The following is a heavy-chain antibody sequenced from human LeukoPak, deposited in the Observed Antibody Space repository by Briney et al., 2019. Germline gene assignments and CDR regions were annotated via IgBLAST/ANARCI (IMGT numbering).Heavy chain of an antibody. CDR2: FSPNSGGT. CDR1: GYPFTAYY. J-gene: IGHJ5*02. D-gene: IGHD3-3*01. Sequence: GASVKVSCKASGYPFTAYYIHWIRQAPGQGVEWMGWFSPNSGGTKYAQKFQGRGTMTRDTSSSTAYMEMNRLTSDDTAVYYCARSHSNWFDPWGQGTLVTVSS. CDR3: ARSHSNWFDP. V-gene: IGHV1-2*02.